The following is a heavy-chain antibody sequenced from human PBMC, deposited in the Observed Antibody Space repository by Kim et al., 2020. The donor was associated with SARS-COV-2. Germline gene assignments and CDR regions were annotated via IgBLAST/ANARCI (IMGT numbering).Heavy chain of an antibody. CDR1: GFTFSGSA. CDR3: TRRNDGFDI. CDR2: IRSKVNNYAT. Sequence: GGSLRLSCAASGFTFSGSAMHRVRQASGKGLEWVGRIRSKVNNYATAYAASVKGRFTISRDDSKNTAYLQMNSLKTEDTAVYYCTRRNDGFDIWGQGTMVTVSS. J-gene: IGHJ3*02. V-gene: IGHV3-73*01.